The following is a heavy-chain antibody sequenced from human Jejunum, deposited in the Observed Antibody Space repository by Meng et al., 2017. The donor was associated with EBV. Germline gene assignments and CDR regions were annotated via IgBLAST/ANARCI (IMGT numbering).Heavy chain of an antibody. D-gene: IGHD3-22*01. CDR1: GGSISDNDW. CDR3: AGNGYYALEY. V-gene: IGHV4-4*02. Sequence: QVQLQGSGPRLEKPSGTLSLTRVVSGGSISDNDWWSWVRQPPGKGLEWLGEIYHGGGTNYNPSLESRVTISVDKSKNQFSLKLNSVTVADTAVYYCAGNGYYALEYWGPGILVTVSS. CDR2: IYHGGGT. J-gene: IGHJ4*02.